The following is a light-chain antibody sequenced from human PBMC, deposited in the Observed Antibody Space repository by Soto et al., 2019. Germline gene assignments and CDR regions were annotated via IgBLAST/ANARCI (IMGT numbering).Light chain of an antibody. Sequence: ILLTQSPSTLSVSAGGSTALSCRASRDIDTYLAWYQQRPGQAPRLLIYDTFNLDSDVPYRFSGSGSGTDFTLTITDLQPEDFASYYCQQTCSSPITFGRGTRLDIK. V-gene: IGKV3-11*01. CDR2: DTF. CDR1: RDIDTY. CDR3: QQTCSSPIT. J-gene: IGKJ5*01.